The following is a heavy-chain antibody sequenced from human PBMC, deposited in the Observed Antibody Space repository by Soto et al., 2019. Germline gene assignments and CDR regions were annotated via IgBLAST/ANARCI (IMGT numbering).Heavy chain of an antibody. Sequence: PSETLSLTCSVSGASISSYYLSWIRQPPGKGLEWIGYIYYSGSTNYNPSLKSRVSISVDTSKNQFSLKLTSVTAADTAVYYCARDRRYSSSSQSFDYWGQGTQVTVSS. CDR3: ARDRRYSSSSQSFDY. CDR2: IYYSGST. V-gene: IGHV4-59*01. D-gene: IGHD6-6*01. CDR1: GASISSYY. J-gene: IGHJ4*02.